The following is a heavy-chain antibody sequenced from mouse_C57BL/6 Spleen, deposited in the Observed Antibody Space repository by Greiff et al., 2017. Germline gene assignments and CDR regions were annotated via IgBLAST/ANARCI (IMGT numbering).Heavy chain of an antibody. CDR2: FHPYNDDT. V-gene: IGHV1-47*01. Sequence: VPLQQSGAELVKPGASVKMSCTASGYTFTTYPIEWMKQNHGKSLEWIGNFHPYNDDTKYNEKFKGKATLTVEKSSSTVYLELSRLTSDDSAVYYCARSHYYGSHYFDYWGKGTTLTVSS. CDR3: ARSHYYGSHYFDY. D-gene: IGHD1-1*01. J-gene: IGHJ2*01. CDR1: GYTFTTYP.